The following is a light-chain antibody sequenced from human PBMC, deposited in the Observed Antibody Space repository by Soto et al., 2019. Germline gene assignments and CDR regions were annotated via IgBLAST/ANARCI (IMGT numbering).Light chain of an antibody. V-gene: IGKV1-5*03. J-gene: IGKJ1*01. Sequence: DIQMTQSPSTLSASVGDRVTIICRASQSISSWLAWYQQKPGKAPKLHISKASNLDSGVPSRFSGSGSGTEFNLTISSLQPEDFATYYCQQYNSFIWTFGRGTKVDIK. CDR1: QSISSW. CDR3: QQYNSFIWT. CDR2: KAS.